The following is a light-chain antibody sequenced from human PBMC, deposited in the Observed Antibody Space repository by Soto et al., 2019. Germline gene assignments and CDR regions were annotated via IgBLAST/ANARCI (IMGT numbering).Light chain of an antibody. CDR2: GAS. V-gene: IGKV3-20*01. Sequence: IGLTQSPCTLSLSPGERATLSCRASQSVRSTSLAWYQQKPGQAPRLLLYGASSRATGIPDKFSGGGSGTDFTLTISRLEPEDFAVYYCQHYGSSPPITFGQGTRLEI. CDR1: QSVRSTS. J-gene: IGKJ5*01. CDR3: QHYGSSPPIT.